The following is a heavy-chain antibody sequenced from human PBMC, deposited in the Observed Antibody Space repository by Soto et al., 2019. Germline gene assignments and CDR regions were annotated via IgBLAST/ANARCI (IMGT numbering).Heavy chain of an antibody. CDR2: IDYNGST. Sequence: SETLSLTCAVSGASISSGSYFWNWIRQPPEKGLEWIGYIDYNGSTNYNPSLQSRVTISVDTSKNQFSLKLTSVTAADTAVYYCARHRVAQSYWYYFDYWGQGTLVTVSS. J-gene: IGHJ4*02. D-gene: IGHD2-8*02. CDR1: GASISSGSYF. CDR3: ARHRVAQSYWYYFDY. V-gene: IGHV4-61*01.